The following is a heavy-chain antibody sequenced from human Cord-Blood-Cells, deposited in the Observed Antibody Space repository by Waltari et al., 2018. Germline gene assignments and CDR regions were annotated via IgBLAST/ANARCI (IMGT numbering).Heavy chain of an antibody. CDR3: AKDGHSSGSFDY. J-gene: IGHJ4*02. V-gene: IGHV3-30*18. D-gene: IGHD6-19*01. CDR1: GFTFSGYG. CDR2: ISYDGSNK. Sequence: QVQLVESGGGVVQPGRSLRLSCAASGFTFSGYGMHWVRQAPGKGLEWVAVISYDGSNKYYPDSWKGRFTISRDNSKITLYLQMNSLRAEDTAVYYCAKDGHSSGSFDYWGQGTLVTVSS.